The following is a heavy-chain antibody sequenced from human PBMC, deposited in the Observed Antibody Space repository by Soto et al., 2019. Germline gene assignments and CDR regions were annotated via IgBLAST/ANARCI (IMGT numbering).Heavy chain of an antibody. Sequence: GGSLRLSCAASGFTVSSNYMSWVRQAPGKGLEWVSVIYSGGSTYYADSVKGRFTISRDNSKNTLYLQMNSLRAEDTAVYYCAKDLADYGDYDYWGQGTLVTVSS. CDR1: GFTVSSNY. J-gene: IGHJ4*02. V-gene: IGHV3-66*01. D-gene: IGHD4-17*01. CDR3: AKDLADYGDYDY. CDR2: IYSGGST.